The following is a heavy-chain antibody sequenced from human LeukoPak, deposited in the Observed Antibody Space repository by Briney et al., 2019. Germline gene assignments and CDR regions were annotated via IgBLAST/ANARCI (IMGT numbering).Heavy chain of an antibody. CDR2: IVVGSGNT. CDR1: GFTFTSSA. CDR3: AADQAEYCDGDCYNV. J-gene: IGHJ6*02. D-gene: IGHD2-21*02. V-gene: IGHV1-58*01. Sequence: SVKVSCKASGFTFTSSAVQWVRQARGQRLEWIRWIVVGSGNTNYAQKFQERVTITRDMSTSTAYMELSSLRSEDTAVNYCAADQAEYCDGDCYNVWGQGTTVTVSS.